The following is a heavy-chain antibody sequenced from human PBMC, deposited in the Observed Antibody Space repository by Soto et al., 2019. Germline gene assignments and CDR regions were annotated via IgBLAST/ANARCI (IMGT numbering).Heavy chain of an antibody. D-gene: IGHD3-3*01. CDR1: GGTFSSYA. V-gene: IGHV1-69*13. J-gene: IGHJ6*02. CDR2: IIPIFGTA. CDR3: ARYSIFGVVTITPGYYYYGMDV. Sequence: ASVKVSCKASGGTFSSYAISWVRQAPGQGLEWMGGIIPIFGTANYAQKFQGRVTITADESTSTAYMELSSLRSEDTAVYYCARYSIFGVVTITPGYYYYGMDVWGQGTTVTVSS.